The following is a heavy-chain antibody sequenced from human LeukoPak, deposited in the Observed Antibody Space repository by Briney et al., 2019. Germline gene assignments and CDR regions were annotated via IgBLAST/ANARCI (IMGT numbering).Heavy chain of an antibody. Sequence: SQTLSLTCTVSGDSISSGSYYWNWIRQPAGKGLEWIGRIYTSGTTNYNPSLKSRVTISLDTSKNQFSLKLTSVTAADTAVYYCAGANYYYYYMDVWGKGTTVTISS. J-gene: IGHJ6*03. CDR3: AGANYYYYYMDV. CDR1: GDSISSGSYY. V-gene: IGHV4-61*02. CDR2: IYTSGTT. D-gene: IGHD3-16*01.